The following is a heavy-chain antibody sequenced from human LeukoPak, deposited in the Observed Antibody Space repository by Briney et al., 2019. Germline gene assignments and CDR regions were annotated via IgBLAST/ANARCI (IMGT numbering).Heavy chain of an antibody. D-gene: IGHD4-17*01. V-gene: IGHV1-69*05. J-gene: IGHJ4*02. CDR3: ARGRRHGDYERRYYFDY. Sequence: SVKVSCKASGGTFSSYAISWVRQAPGQGLEWMGGIIPIFGTANYAQKFQGRVTITTDESTSTAYMELSSLRSEDTAVYYCARGRRHGDYERRYYFDYWGQGTLVTVSS. CDR1: GGTFSSYA. CDR2: IIPIFGTA.